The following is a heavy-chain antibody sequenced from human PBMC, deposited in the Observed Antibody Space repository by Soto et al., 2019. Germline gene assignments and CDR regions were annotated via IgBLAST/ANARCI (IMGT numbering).Heavy chain of an antibody. CDR2: ISYDGSNK. J-gene: IGHJ4*02. CDR3: AREVLIAARPAYYFDY. Sequence: GGSLRLSCAASGFTFSSYAMHWVRQAPGKGLEWVAVISYDGSNKYYADSVKGRFTISRDNSKNTLYLQMNSLRAEDTAVYYCAREVLIAARPAYYFDYWGQGTLVTVSS. CDR1: GFTFSSYA. V-gene: IGHV3-30-3*01. D-gene: IGHD6-6*01.